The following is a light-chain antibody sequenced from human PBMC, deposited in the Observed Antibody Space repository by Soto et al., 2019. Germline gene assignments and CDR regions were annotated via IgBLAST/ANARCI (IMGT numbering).Light chain of an antibody. CDR1: TSAVGGYNY. CDR3: LSRPSSISYV. V-gene: IGLV2-14*01. J-gene: IGLJ1*01. CDR2: EGS. Sequence: QSALTQPASVSGSLGQSTTISCTGTTSAVGGYNYVFWYQQHPGKVPQLLIHEGSNRTSGVSHRLSGSKSRNTASLPIYGLQAEDEADYCCLSRPSSISYVFETGTKV.